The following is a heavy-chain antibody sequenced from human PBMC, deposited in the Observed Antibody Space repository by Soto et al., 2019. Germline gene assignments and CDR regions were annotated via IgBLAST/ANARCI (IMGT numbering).Heavy chain of an antibody. D-gene: IGHD1-1*01. CDR2: IYATGTT. V-gene: IGHV4-4*07. Sequence: PSETLSLTCTVSAASISSFYWSWIRKAAGKGMEWIGRIYATGTTDYHPSLKSRVMMSVDTSKKQFSLKLRSVTAADTDVYYCVRDGTKSLRDWFDSWGQGISVTVSS. CDR1: AASISSFY. J-gene: IGHJ5*01. CDR3: VRDGTKSLRDWFDS.